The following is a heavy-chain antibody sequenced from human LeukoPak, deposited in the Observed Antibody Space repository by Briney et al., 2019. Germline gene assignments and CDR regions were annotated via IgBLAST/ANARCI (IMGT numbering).Heavy chain of an antibody. V-gene: IGHV1-3*01. CDR3: ARDRIAVAGTRWFDP. CDR1: GYTFTSYA. D-gene: IGHD6-19*01. Sequence: ASVKVSCKASGYTFTSYAMHWVRQAPGQRLEWTGWINAGNGNTKYSQKFQGRVTITRDTSASTAYMELSSLRSEDTAVYYCARDRIAVAGTRWFDPWGQGTLVTVSS. J-gene: IGHJ5*02. CDR2: INAGNGNT.